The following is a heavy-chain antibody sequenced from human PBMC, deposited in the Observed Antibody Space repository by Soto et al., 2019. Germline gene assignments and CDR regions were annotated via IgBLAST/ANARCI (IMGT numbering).Heavy chain of an antibody. CDR2: IYSSGST. V-gene: IGHV4-59*01. Sequence: SETLSLTCTISGASINNYYWSWIRQPPGKGLEWIGYIYSSGSTKYSPSLKSRLTISADTSKNQFSLKLSSVTAADTAVYYCARGRGSIQLWSYGLDYWGQGALVTVSS. CDR1: GASINNYY. J-gene: IGHJ4*02. CDR3: ARGRGSIQLWSYGLDY. D-gene: IGHD5-18*01.